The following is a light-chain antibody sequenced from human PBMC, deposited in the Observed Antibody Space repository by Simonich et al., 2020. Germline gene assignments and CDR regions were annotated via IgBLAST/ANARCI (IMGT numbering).Light chain of an antibody. V-gene: IGLV2-23*01. CDR2: GGS. Sequence: QSALTQPASVSGSPGQSITISCTGTSSDVGSYNLVSWYQQHPGKAPKLMIYGGSKRSSGVSNLFSGSKSGNTASLTISGLQAEDEADYYCCSYAGSSTVVFGGGTKLTVL. J-gene: IGLJ2*01. CDR3: CSYAGSSTVV. CDR1: SSDVGSYNL.